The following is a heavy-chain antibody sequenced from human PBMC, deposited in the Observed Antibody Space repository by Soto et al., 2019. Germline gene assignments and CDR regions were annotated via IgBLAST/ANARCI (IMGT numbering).Heavy chain of an antibody. Sequence: SETLSLTCTVSGASISGFYCSWIRQPAGMGLEFLGRMSISGSTNYNPSLKSRLTMSVDTSKNQFSLKLSSVTAADTAVYYCARVEVASTSVADDWGQGTLVTVSS. CDR1: GASISGFY. J-gene: IGHJ4*02. D-gene: IGHD1-26*01. V-gene: IGHV4-4*07. CDR2: MSISGST. CDR3: ARVEVASTSVADD.